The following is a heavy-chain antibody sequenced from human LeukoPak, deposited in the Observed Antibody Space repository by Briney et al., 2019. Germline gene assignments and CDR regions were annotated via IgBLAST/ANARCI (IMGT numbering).Heavy chain of an antibody. CDR3: ARHLRGYSYGPFDS. CDR2: IYYSGST. J-gene: IGHJ4*02. D-gene: IGHD5-18*01. CDR1: GDSLSSYY. Sequence: SETLSLTCTLSGDSLSSYYRSWIRQPPGKGLEWIGFIYYSGSTNYNPSLKSRGTISVGTSNSQFSLRLRSVTAADTAVYYCARHLRGYSYGPFDSWGQGALVTVSS. V-gene: IGHV4-59*08.